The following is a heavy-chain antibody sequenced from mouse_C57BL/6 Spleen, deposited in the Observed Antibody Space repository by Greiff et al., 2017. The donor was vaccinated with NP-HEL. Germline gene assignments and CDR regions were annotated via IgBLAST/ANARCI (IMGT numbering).Heavy chain of an antibody. Sequence: QVQLQQPGAELVRPGTSVKLSCKASGYTFTSYWMHWVKQRPGQGLEWIGVIDPSDSYTNYNQKFKGKATLTVDTSSSTAYMQLSSLTSEDSAVYYCAREGPTVNAMDYWGQGTSVTVSS. J-gene: IGHJ4*01. V-gene: IGHV1-59*01. CDR1: GYTFTSYW. CDR3: AREGPTVNAMDY. D-gene: IGHD1-1*01. CDR2: IDPSDSYT.